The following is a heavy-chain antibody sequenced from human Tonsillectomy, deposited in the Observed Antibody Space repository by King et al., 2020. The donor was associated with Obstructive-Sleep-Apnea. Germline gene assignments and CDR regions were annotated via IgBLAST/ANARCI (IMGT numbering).Heavy chain of an antibody. CDR3: AKDGAASYYDGNGCNY. Sequence: VQLVESGGGLVQPGRSLRLSCVASGFTFDDYAMHWVRQAPGKGLEWVSGINWNSGSIGYADSVKGRFTISRDNAKNSLYLQMNSLRAEDTALYYCAKDGAASYYDGNGCNYWGQGTLVTVSS. J-gene: IGHJ4*01. CDR1: GFTFDDYA. D-gene: IGHD3-22*01. CDR2: INWNSGSI. V-gene: IGHV3-9*01.